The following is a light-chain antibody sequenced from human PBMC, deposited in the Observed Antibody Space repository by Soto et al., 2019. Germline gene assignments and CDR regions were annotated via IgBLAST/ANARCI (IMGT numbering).Light chain of an antibody. CDR2: DGS. Sequence: DLQMPQSPSTLSASIGDRVTITCRAIPGISRSLAWYQQKPGKAPKLLIYDGSSLESGVPSSFSRSGSGTEFTLTISRLQPDDLATYYTEQYNIYLCTFGQGTKG. J-gene: IGKJ1*01. CDR1: PGISRS. CDR3: EQYNIYLCT. V-gene: IGKV1-5*01.